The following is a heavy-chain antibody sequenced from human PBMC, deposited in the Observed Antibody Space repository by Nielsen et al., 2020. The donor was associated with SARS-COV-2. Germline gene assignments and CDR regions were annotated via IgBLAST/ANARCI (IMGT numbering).Heavy chain of an antibody. D-gene: IGHD6-19*01. Sequence: WVRQAPGQGLEWVGWINPYSGGTFHAQKFQGRVTLTSDTSVNTAYLELSSLRSDDTAVYYCARCEGGVSGWYPYHYYYALDVWGQGTTVTVSS. J-gene: IGHJ6*02. V-gene: IGHV1-2*02. CDR3: ARCEGGVSGWYPYHYYYALDV. CDR2: INPYSGGT.